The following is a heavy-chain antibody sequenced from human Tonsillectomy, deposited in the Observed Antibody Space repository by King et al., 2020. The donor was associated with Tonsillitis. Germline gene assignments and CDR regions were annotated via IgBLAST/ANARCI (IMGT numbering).Heavy chain of an antibody. CDR1: GGSISSSDHY. J-gene: IGHJ4*02. Sequence: QLQESGPGVVKPSETLSLTCTVSGGSISSSDHYWAWIRQPPGKGLEWIGYMYFIGTIFYNPSLKSRITISGGTSGNQFSLKLSSVTAADTAVYFCARSVSGSFDYWGQGALVTVSS. V-gene: IGHV4-39*01. CDR2: MYFIGTI. D-gene: IGHD1-26*01. CDR3: ARSVSGSFDY.